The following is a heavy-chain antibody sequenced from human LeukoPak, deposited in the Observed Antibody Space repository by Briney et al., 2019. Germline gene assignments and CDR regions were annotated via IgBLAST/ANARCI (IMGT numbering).Heavy chain of an antibody. V-gene: IGHV4-38-2*02. CDR1: GYSISSGYY. J-gene: IGHJ4*02. D-gene: IGHD3-22*01. Sequence: SETLSLTCTVSGYSISSGYYWGWIRPPPGKGLEWIGSIYHSGSTNYNPSLKSRVTISVDTSKNQFSLNLTSVTAADTAMYYCAREQWAYRSYYASSGYHDYWGQGTLVTVSS. CDR3: AREQWAYRSYYASSGYHDY. CDR2: IYHSGST.